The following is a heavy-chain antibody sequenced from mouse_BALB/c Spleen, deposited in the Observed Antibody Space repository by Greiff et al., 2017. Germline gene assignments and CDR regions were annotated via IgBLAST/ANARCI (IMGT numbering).Heavy chain of an antibody. V-gene: IGHV2-4-1*01. J-gene: IGHJ2*01. CDR2: IWSGGST. D-gene: IGHD2-10*01. CDR1: GFSLTSYG. CDR3: DRNTYYVLDY. Sequence: VMLVESGPGLVQPSQSLSITCTVSGFSLTSYGVHWVRQSPGKGLEWLGVIWSGGSTDYNAAFISSLSISKDNSKSQVFFKMNSLQADDTSIYYSDRNTYYVLDYWGQGTTLTVSS.